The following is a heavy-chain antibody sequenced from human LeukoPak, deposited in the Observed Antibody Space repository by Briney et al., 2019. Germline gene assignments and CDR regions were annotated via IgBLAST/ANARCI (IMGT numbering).Heavy chain of an antibody. CDR1: GGSFSAYY. D-gene: IGHD2-15*01. CDR3: ARLLGYCSGGSCYPRWFAP. J-gene: IGHJ5*02. Sequence: SETLSLTCAVYGGSFSAYYWSWIRQPPGKGLEWIGEINHSGSTNYNPSLKSRVTMSLDTSKNHFSLKLTSVTAADTAVYYCARLLGYCSGGSCYPRWFAPWGQGTLVTVSS. CDR2: INHSGST. V-gene: IGHV4-34*01.